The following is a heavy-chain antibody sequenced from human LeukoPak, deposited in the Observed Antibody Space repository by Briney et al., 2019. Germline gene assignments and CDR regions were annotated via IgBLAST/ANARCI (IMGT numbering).Heavy chain of an antibody. CDR3: ARSAAGLGGFDY. J-gene: IGHJ4*02. D-gene: IGHD3-16*01. CDR2: IYPGDSAT. Sequence: GESLKISCRGSGYSFTAYWIAWVRQMPGKGLEWIATIYPGDSATTYSPSFQGQVTISADKSITTAYLQWSSLKASDTAMYYCARSAAGLGGFDYWGQGTLVTVSS. CDR1: GYSFTAYW. V-gene: IGHV5-51*01.